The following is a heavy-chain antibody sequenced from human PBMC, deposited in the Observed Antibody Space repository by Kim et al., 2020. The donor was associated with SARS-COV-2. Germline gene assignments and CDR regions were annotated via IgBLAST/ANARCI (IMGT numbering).Heavy chain of an antibody. Sequence: GGSLRLSCAASGFTFSSYSMNWVRQAPGKGLEWVSPISSSSSYIYYADSVKGRFTISRDNAKNSLFLQMNSLRAEDTAVYYCARDLFIPSYSSGWYGGSYFDYWGQGTLVTVSS. CDR3: ARDLFIPSYSSGWYGGSYFDY. D-gene: IGHD6-19*01. V-gene: IGHV3-21*04. CDR1: GFTFSSYS. J-gene: IGHJ4*02. CDR2: ISSSSSYI.